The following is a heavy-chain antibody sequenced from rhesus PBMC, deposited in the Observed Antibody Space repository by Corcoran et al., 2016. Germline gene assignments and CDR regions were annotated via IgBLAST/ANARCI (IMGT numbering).Heavy chain of an antibody. V-gene: IGHV5-20*01. CDR2: IDPSNSDT. Sequence: EVQLVQSGAEVKRPGESLKISCKTSGYSFTSYWISWVRQMPGKGLEWMGAIDPSNSDTKYNPTFQSQVTISADKSISTAYLQWSRLKASDTATYYCAKDRNWNYGLDSWGQGVVVTVSS. J-gene: IGHJ6*01. CDR1: GYSFTSYW. CDR3: AKDRNWNYGLDS. D-gene: IGHD1-26*01.